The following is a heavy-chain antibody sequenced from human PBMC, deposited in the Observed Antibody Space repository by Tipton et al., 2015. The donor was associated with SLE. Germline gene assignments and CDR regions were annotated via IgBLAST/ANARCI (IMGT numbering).Heavy chain of an antibody. J-gene: IGHJ2*01. CDR1: GYSFNSYW. CDR2: IDPSDSYT. CDR3: ARQWEYPGYFDL. D-gene: IGHD1-26*01. Sequence: QSGAEVKKPGESLKISCKGSGYSFNSYWIGWVRQMPGKGLEWMGRIDPSDSYTNYSPSFQGHVTISADKSISTAYLQWSSLKASDTAMYYCARQWEYPGYFDLWGRGTLVTVSS. V-gene: IGHV5-10-1*01.